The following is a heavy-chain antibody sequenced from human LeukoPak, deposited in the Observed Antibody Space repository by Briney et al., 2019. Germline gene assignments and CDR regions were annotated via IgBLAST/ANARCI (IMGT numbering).Heavy chain of an antibody. V-gene: IGHV3-7*01. D-gene: IGHD3-10*01. CDR1: GFTFSSYW. J-gene: IGHJ6*02. CDR2: IKQDGSEK. Sequence: GGPLRLSCSASGFTFSSYWMSWVRQAPGKGLEWLANIKQDGSEKYYVDSVKGRFTISRDNAKNSLYLQMNSLRAEDTAVYYCARVRGSGSYAPLYYYGMDVWGQGTTVTVSS. CDR3: ARVRGSGSYAPLYYYGMDV.